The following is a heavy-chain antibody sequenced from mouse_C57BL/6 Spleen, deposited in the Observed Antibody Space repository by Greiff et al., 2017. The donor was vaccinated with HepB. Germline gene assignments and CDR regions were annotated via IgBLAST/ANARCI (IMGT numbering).Heavy chain of an antibody. CDR3: ARWDYGAMDY. V-gene: IGHV5-17*01. J-gene: IGHJ4*01. D-gene: IGHD1-1*02. CDR2: ISSGSSTI. CDR1: GFTFSDYG. Sequence: EVQLVESGGGLVKPGGSLKLSCAASGFTFSDYGMHWVRQAPEKGLEWVAYISSGSSTIYYADTVKGRFTISRDKAKNTLFLQMTSLRYEDTAMYYCARWDYGAMDYWGQGTSVTVSS.